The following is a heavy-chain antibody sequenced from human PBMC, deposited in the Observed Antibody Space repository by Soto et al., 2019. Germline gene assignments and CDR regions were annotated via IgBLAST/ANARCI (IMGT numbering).Heavy chain of an antibody. CDR1: GDSIAHYY. Sequence: QVQLQESGPGLANPSETLSLTCTVSGDSIAHYYWSWIRQPPGKRLEWIGYIYYTGSTTYNPSLESRVTMSIDTSRNQFSLKLRSVNGADTAIYYCAKYRRTEAEGFTLEYWGRGTLVTVSS. CDR2: IYYTGST. J-gene: IGHJ4*02. CDR3: AKYRRTEAEGFTLEY. D-gene: IGHD6-13*01. V-gene: IGHV4-59*01.